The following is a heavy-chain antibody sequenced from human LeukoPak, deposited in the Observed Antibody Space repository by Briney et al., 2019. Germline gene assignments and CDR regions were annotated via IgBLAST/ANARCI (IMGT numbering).Heavy chain of an antibody. CDR1: GRSMSNYY. D-gene: IGHD2-15*01. CDR3: ARDLEYCSGDSCYNNWFDP. Sequence: SETLSLTCSVSGRSMSNYYWNWIRQPPGKGLEWIGHIYYSGSTNYNPSLQSRVTISLDTSNNQFSLKLSSVTAADTAVYYCARDLEYCSGDSCYNNWFDPWGQGILVTVSP. J-gene: IGHJ5*02. CDR2: IYYSGST. V-gene: IGHV4-59*01.